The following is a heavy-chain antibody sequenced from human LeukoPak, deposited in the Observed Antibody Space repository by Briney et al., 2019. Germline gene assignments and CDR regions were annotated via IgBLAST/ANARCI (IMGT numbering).Heavy chain of an antibody. D-gene: IGHD3-10*01. Sequence: PGGSLRLSCAASGFTFSSYGMHWVRQAPGKGLEWVAVISYDGSNKYYADSVKGRFTISRDNSKNTLHLQMNSLRAEDTAVYYCAKVPYYGSGSQFDYWGQGTLVTVSS. V-gene: IGHV3-30*18. J-gene: IGHJ4*02. CDR1: GFTFSSYG. CDR3: AKVPYYGSGSQFDY. CDR2: ISYDGSNK.